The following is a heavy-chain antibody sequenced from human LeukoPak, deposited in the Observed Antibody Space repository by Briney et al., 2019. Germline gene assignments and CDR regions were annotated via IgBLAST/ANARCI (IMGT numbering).Heavy chain of an antibody. CDR1: GYTFTSYY. J-gene: IGHJ5*02. CDR3: AADPTHTNWFDP. V-gene: IGHV1-58*02. Sequence: GASVKVSCKASGYTFTSYYMQWVRQARGQRLEWIGWIVVGSGNTNYAQKFQERVTITRDMSTSTAYMELSSLRSEDTAVYYCAADPTHTNWFDPWGQGTLVTVSS. CDR2: IVVGSGNT. D-gene: IGHD4-17*01.